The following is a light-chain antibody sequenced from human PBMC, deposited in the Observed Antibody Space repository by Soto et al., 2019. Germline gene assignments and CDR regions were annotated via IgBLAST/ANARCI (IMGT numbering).Light chain of an antibody. Sequence: QSVLTQPPSASGSPGQSVTISCTGTSIDVGGYNFVSWYQHHPGKAPKLMLYEVSKRPSGVPDRFSGSKSGNTASLTVSGLQAEDEAEYYCSSYAGSTYGFGTGTKVTVL. V-gene: IGLV2-8*01. J-gene: IGLJ1*01. CDR1: SIDVGGYNF. CDR2: EVS. CDR3: SSYAGSTYG.